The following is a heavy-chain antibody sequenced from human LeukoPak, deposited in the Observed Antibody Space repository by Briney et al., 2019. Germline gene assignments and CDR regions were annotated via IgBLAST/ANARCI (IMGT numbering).Heavy chain of an antibody. CDR1: GGSISSSSYY. CDR2: IYYSGST. CDR3: ARDQGRAYHSSGPIWN. J-gene: IGHJ4*02. V-gene: IGHV4-39*02. Sequence: SETLSLTCTVSGGSISSSSYYWGWIRQPPGKGLEWIGSIYYSGSTYYNPSLKSRVTISVDTSKNQFSLKLSSVTAADTAVYYCARDQGRAYHSSGPIWNWGQGTLVTVSS. D-gene: IGHD3-22*01.